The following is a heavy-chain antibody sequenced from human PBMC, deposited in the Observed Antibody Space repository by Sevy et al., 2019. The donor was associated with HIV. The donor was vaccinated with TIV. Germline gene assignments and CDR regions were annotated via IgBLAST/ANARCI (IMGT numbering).Heavy chain of an antibody. V-gene: IGHV3-73*01. J-gene: IGHJ4*02. CDR3: TRHRLSMVRGIIIAHYFDY. CDR1: GFTFSGSA. Sequence: GGSLRLSCAASGFTFSGSAIHWVRQASGKGLEWVGRIRSESNSHATAYAASVKGRFTISRDDSKNTAYLQMNSLKTDDTAVYYCTRHRLSMVRGIIIAHYFDYWGPGTLVTVSS. D-gene: IGHD3-10*01. CDR2: IRSESNSHAT.